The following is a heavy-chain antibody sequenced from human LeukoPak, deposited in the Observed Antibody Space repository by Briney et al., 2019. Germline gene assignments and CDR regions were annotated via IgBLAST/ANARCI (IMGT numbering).Heavy chain of an antibody. J-gene: IGHJ5*02. CDR2: IYSGGST. CDR3: ARVDGESRFGWFDP. CDR1: GFTVSSNY. V-gene: IGHV3-66*01. Sequence: GGSLRLSCAASGFTVSSNYMSGVRQAPGRGLEWVSVIYSGGSTYYADSVKGRFTISRDNSKNTRYLQMNSLIAEDTAVYYCARVDGESRFGWFDPWGQGTLVTVSS. D-gene: IGHD3-10*01.